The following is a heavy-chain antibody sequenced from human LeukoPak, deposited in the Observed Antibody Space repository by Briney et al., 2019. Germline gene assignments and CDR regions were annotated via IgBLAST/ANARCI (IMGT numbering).Heavy chain of an antibody. V-gene: IGHV3-9*03. CDR1: GFTFDDYA. J-gene: IGHJ2*01. CDR2: ISWNSGSI. Sequence: GGSLRLSCAASGFTFDDYAMHWVRQAPGKGLKWVSGISWNSGSIGYADSVKGRFTISRDNAKNSLYLQMNSLRAEDMALYYCAKARRSGSYSGSFDLWGRGTLVTVSS. D-gene: IGHD1-26*01. CDR3: AKARRSGSYSGSFDL.